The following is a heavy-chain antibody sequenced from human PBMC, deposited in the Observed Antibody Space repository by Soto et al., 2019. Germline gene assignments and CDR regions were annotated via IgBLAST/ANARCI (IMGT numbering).Heavy chain of an antibody. J-gene: IGHJ6*02. CDR3: ARDLRFLEWLTPFYYYYGMDV. CDR1: GFTFSSYA. V-gene: IGHV3-30-3*01. D-gene: IGHD3-3*01. CDR2: ISYDGSNK. Sequence: GGSLRLSCAASGFTFSSYAMHWVRQAPGKGLERVAVISYDGSNKYYADSVKGRFTISRDNSKNTLYLQMNSLRAEDTAVYYCARDLRFLEWLTPFYYYYGMDVWGQGTTVTVSS.